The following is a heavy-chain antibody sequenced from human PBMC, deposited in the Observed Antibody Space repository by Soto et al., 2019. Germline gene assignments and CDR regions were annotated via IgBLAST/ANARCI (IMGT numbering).Heavy chain of an antibody. CDR1: GYTFTSYG. V-gene: IGHV1-18*04. CDR2: ISAYNGNT. J-gene: IGHJ6*02. Sequence: QVQLVQSGAEVKKPGASVKVSCKASGYTFTSYGISWVRQAPGQGLEWMGWISAYNGNTNYAQKLQGRVTMTTDTSTSTAYMELRSLRSDDTAGYYCARRNKAAAAGIYYYYGMDVWGQGTTVTVSS. CDR3: ARRNKAAAAGIYYYYGMDV. D-gene: IGHD6-13*01.